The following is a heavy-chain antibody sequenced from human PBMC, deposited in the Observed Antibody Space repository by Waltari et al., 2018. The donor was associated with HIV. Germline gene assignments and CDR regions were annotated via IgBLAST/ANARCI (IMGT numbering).Heavy chain of an antibody. V-gene: IGHV3-53*01. Sequence: EVQLVESGGGLIQPGGSLRLSCAASEFTLSSNYINGVRQAPGKGPEGVSIFYSVGSTYYADSVKGRFTISRDNSKNTLYLQRKRLRAEDTAVYYCARVAPDGVGATGPFENWGQGTLVTVSS. D-gene: IGHD1-26*01. CDR3: ARVAPDGVGATGPFEN. CDR2: FYSVGST. CDR1: EFTLSSNY. J-gene: IGHJ4*02.